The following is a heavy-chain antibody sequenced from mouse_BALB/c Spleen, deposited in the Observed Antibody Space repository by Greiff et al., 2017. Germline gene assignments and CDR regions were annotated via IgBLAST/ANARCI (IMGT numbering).Heavy chain of an antibody. CDR1: GYSITSDYA. CDR2: ISYSGST. D-gene: IGHD1-1*01. J-gene: IGHJ4*01. CDR3: ARGNYYGSKDY. Sequence: EVKLLESGPGLVKPSQSLSLTCTVTGYSITSDYAWNWIRQFPGNKLEWMGYISYSGSTSYNPSLKSRISITRDTSKNQFFLQLNSVTTEDTATYYCARGNYYGSKDYWGQGTSVTVSS. V-gene: IGHV3-2*02.